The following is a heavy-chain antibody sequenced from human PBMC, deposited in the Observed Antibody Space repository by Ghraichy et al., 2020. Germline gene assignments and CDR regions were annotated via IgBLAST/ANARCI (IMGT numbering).Heavy chain of an antibody. J-gene: IGHJ3*02. CDR3: ARDTTTPGSSGYYFNLDAFDI. V-gene: IGHV3-48*02. D-gene: IGHD3-22*01. CDR2: ISSSSSTI. Sequence: GGSLRLSCAASGFTFSSYSMNWVRQAPGKGLEWVSYISSSSSTIYYADSVKGRFTISRDNAKNSLYLQMNSLRDEDTAVYYCARDTTTPGSSGYYFNLDAFDIWGQGTMVTVSS. CDR1: GFTFSSYS.